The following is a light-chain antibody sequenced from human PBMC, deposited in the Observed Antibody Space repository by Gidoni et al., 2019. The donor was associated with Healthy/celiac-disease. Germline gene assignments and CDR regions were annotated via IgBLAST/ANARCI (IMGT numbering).Light chain of an antibody. CDR2: AAS. CDR3: HQSYSTPRFT. V-gene: IGKV1-39*01. Sequence: DIQMTQAPSSLSASVGDRVTITCRASQSISSYLNWYQQKPGKDPKLLIYAASSLQSGVPSRFSGSGSGTDFTLTLSSLQPEDFATYYCHQSYSTPRFTFGPGTKVDIK. J-gene: IGKJ3*01. CDR1: QSISSY.